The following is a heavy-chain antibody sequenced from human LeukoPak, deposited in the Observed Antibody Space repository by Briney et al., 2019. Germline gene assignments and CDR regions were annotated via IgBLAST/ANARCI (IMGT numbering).Heavy chain of an antibody. D-gene: IGHD2-15*01. CDR1: GYTFTRFG. CDR3: ARDRGWELGYCTGGSCYDENWLDP. CDR2: ISAYNGNT. J-gene: IGHJ5*02. V-gene: IGHV1-18*01. Sequence: ASVKVSCKASGYTFTRFGISWVRQAPGQGLEWMGWISAYNGNTNYAQKLQGRVTMTTDTSTSTVYMELRGLRSDDTAVYYCARDRGWELGYCTGGSCYDENWLDPWGQGTLVTVSS.